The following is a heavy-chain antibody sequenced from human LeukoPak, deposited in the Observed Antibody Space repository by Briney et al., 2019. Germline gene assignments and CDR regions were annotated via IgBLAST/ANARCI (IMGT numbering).Heavy chain of an antibody. CDR1: GITFSGHW. J-gene: IGHJ5*02. D-gene: IGHD1-7*01. V-gene: IGHV3-74*03. Sequence: GRSLRLSCAASGITFSGHWMHWVRQTPGKGLVWVSRINGDGSSTAYADSVKGRFTISRDNAKNTVYLQMNSLRVDDTAVYYCAREELEPSTHPFDPWGQGTLVTVSS. CDR3: AREELEPSTHPFDP. CDR2: INGDGSST.